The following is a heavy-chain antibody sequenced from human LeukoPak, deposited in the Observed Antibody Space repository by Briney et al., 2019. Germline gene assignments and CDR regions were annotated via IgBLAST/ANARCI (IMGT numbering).Heavy chain of an antibody. J-gene: IGHJ6*02. Sequence: SGTLSLTFDVPVRYITHTNYWTGVRQPPGKGLEWIGEVNLQGSTNYNPSLMRRVAISVDTSANHVSLQLTSVTAADTAVYYSARMSCSGGSCHGYYYYGMDVWGQGTTVTVSS. CDR3: ARMSCSGGSCHGYYYYGMDV. V-gene: IGHV4-4*02. CDR2: VNLQGST. CDR1: VRYITHTNY. D-gene: IGHD2-15*01.